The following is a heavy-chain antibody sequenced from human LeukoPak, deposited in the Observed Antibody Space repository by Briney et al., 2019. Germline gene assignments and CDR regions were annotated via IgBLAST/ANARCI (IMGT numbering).Heavy chain of an antibody. J-gene: IGHJ4*02. CDR1: GFTFSSYG. D-gene: IGHD1-26*01. V-gene: IGHV3-30*18. Sequence: GGSLRLSCAASGFTFSSYGMHWVRQAPGKGLEWVAVISYDGSNQYYADSVKGRFTISRDNSKNTLYLQMSSLRAEDTAVYYCAKPPEVGATVAYFDYWGQGTLVTVSS. CDR2: ISYDGSNQ. CDR3: AKPPEVGATVAYFDY.